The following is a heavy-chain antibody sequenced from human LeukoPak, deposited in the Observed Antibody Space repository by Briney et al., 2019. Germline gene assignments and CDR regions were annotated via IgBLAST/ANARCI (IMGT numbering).Heavy chain of an antibody. J-gene: IGHJ6*02. Sequence: KPSETLSLTCTVSGGSISSYYWSWIRQPPGKGLEWIGYIYYSGSTNYNPSLKSRVTISVDTSKNQFSLKLSSVTAADTAVYYCARYNYDYLPHPRPYGMDVWGQGTTVTVSS. D-gene: IGHD3-3*01. CDR2: IYYSGST. CDR1: GGSISSYY. CDR3: ARYNYDYLPHPRPYGMDV. V-gene: IGHV4-59*01.